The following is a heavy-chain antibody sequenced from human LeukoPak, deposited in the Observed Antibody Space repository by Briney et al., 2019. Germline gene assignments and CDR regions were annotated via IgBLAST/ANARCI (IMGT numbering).Heavy chain of an antibody. J-gene: IGHJ4*02. CDR1: GFTFSSYA. CDR2: ISYDGSNK. D-gene: IGHD2-21*02. V-gene: IGHV3-30-3*01. Sequence: GGSLRLSCAASGFTFSSYAMHWVRQAPGKGLEWVAVISYDGSNKYYADSVKGRFTISRDNSKNTLYLQMNSLRAEDTAVYYCARDRGPYCGGDCYSTLGYWGQGTLVTVSS. CDR3: ARDRGPYCGGDCYSTLGY.